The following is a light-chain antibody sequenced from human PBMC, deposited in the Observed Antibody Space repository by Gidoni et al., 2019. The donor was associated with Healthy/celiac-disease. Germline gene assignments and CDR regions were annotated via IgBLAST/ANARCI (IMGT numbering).Light chain of an antibody. J-gene: IGKJ1*01. CDR3: QKYNSASTWT. V-gene: IGKV1-27*01. CDR1: QGISNY. Sequence: DIQMTQSPSSLSASVGDRVTITCRASQGISNYLAWYRQKPGKVPKLLIYAASTLQSGVPSRFSGSGSGTDFTLTISRLQPEDVATYYCQKYNSASTWTFGQGTKVEIK. CDR2: AAS.